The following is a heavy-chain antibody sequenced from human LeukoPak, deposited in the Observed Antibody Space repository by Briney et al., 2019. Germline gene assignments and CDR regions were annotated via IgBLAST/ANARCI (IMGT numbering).Heavy chain of an antibody. V-gene: IGHV4-59*08. CDR2: IYYTGST. CDR3: ARRSYCGGDCLWLDS. CDR1: GGSISNYY. D-gene: IGHD2-21*02. Sequence: SETLSLTCIVSGGSISNYYWSWLRQPPGKGLEWIAYIYYTGSTNYNPSLKSRVTISVDTFKNQFSLKLSSVTATDTSIYYCARRSYCGGDCLWLDSWGQGTLVTVSS. J-gene: IGHJ4*02.